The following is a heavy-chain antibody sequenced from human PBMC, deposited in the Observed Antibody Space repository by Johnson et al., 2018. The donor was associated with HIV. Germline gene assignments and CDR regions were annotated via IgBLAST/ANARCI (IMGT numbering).Heavy chain of an antibody. V-gene: IGHV3-66*01. CDR2: INSGGGT. CDR3: AKERGTYYVVDSFDI. CDR1: GFTVSNNY. J-gene: IGHJ3*02. Sequence: VQLVESGGGLVQPGGSLRLSCAASGFTVSNNYMTWVRQGPGKGLEWVSVINSGGGTYYADSVTGRFTISRDNSKNTLYLQMNSLRADDTAVYYCAKERGTYYVVDSFDIWSQGTMVTVSS. D-gene: IGHD1-26*01.